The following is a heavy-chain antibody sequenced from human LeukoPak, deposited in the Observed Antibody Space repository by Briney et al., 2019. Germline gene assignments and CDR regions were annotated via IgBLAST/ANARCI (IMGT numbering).Heavy chain of an antibody. CDR3: ARGRGYSYGLDY. Sequence: SETLSLTCTVSGGSISSSYYYWGWIRQPPGKGLEWIGSIYYSGSTYYNPSLKSRVTISVDTSKNQFSLKLRSVTAADTAVYYCARGRGYSYGLDYWGQGTLVTVSS. CDR1: GGSISSSYYY. D-gene: IGHD5-18*01. CDR2: IYYSGST. J-gene: IGHJ4*02. V-gene: IGHV4-39*01.